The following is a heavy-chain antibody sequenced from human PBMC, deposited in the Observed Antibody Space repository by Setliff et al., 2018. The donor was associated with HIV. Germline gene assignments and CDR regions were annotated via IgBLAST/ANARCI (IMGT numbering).Heavy chain of an antibody. D-gene: IGHD3-22*01. V-gene: IGHV1-18*01. CDR1: GYTFTSYG. Sequence: GASVKVSCKASGYTFTSYGISWVRQAPGQGLEWMGWISAYNGNTNYAPKFQGRVTITADESTTTAYMELSSLRSEDTAVYYCARGGGGYYYVGAVDIWGQGTVVTVSS. CDR2: ISAYNGNT. CDR3: ARGGGGYYYVGAVDI. J-gene: IGHJ3*02.